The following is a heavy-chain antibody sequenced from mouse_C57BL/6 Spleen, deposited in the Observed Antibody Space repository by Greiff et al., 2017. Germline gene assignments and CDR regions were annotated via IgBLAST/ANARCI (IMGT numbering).Heavy chain of an antibody. CDR3: ARSADYGSKDY. CDR2: IYPGDGDT. Sequence: VQLQQSGPELVKPGASVKISCKASGYAFSSSWMNWVKQRPGKGLEWIGRIYPGDGDTNYNGKFKGKATLTADKSSSTAYMQLSSLTSEDSAVYFCARSADYGSKDYWGQGTTLTVSS. J-gene: IGHJ2*01. CDR1: GYAFSSSW. V-gene: IGHV1-82*01. D-gene: IGHD1-1*01.